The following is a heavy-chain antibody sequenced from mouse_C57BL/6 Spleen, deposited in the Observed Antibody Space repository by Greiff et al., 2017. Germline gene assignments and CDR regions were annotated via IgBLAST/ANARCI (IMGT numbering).Heavy chain of an antibody. J-gene: IGHJ1*03. CDR3: ARDGRGDYEVFSYWYFDG. D-gene: IGHD2-4*01. CDR2: SRNKANDYTT. Sequence: EVKVVESGGGLVQSGRSLRLSCATSGFTFSDFYMEWVRQAPGKGLEWIAASRNKANDYTTEYSASVKGRFIVSRDTSQSILYLQMNALRAEETAIYYCARDGRGDYEVFSYWYFDGWGTGTTVTVSS. V-gene: IGHV7-1*01. CDR1: GFTFSDFY.